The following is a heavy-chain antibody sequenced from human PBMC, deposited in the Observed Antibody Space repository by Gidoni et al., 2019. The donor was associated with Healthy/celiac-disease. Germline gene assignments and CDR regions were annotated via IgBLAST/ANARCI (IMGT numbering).Heavy chain of an antibody. J-gene: IGHJ5*02. CDR3: AKDVSNQFLVDSWFDP. D-gene: IGHD3-3*01. V-gene: IGHV3-9*01. Sequence: EVQLVESGGGLVQLGRSLRLHCAASVFPFDDYAIHWVREAPGKGREWVSGSSWNSGSIGYADSVKGRFTIARDNAKNSLYLQMNSLRAEDTALYYCAKDVSNQFLVDSWFDPWGQGTLVTVSS. CDR1: VFPFDDYA. CDR2: SSWNSGSI.